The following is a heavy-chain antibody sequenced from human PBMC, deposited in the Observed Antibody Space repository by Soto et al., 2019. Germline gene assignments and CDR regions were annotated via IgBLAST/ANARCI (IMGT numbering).Heavy chain of an antibody. D-gene: IGHD6-19*01. CDR3: ARLAVAGTRGYFDY. Sequence: QITLKESGPTLVKPTQTLTLTCTFSGFSLSTSGVGVGWIRQPPGKALEWLALVYWNDDKHYSPSLKNSLTIPKDTSKNQVVLKMTNRDPVDTATYYCARLAVAGTRGYFDYWGQGTLVPVSS. CDR2: VYWNDDK. J-gene: IGHJ4*02. CDR1: GFSLSTSGVG. V-gene: IGHV2-5*01.